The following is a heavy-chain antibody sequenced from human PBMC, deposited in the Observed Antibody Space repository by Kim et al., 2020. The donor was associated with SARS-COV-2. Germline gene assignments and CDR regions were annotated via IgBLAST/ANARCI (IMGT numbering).Heavy chain of an antibody. CDR2: ISYDGSNK. V-gene: IGHV3-30*04. Sequence: GGSLRLSCAASGFTFSSYAMHWVRQAPGKGLEWVAVISYDGSNKYYADSVKGRFTISRDNSKNTLYLQMNSLRAEDTAVYYCARVGDWAPYDYVWGSYLSWGQGTLVTVSS. CDR1: GFTFSSYA. D-gene: IGHD3-16*02. CDR3: ARVGDWAPYDYVWGSYLS. J-gene: IGHJ5*02.